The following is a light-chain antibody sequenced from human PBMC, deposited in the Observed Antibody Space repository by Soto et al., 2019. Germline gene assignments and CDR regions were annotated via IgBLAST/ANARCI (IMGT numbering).Light chain of an antibody. CDR2: GAA. J-gene: IGKJ1*01. CDR3: QRYGASRA. Sequence: IALTQSPCALSLSPGERATLSCMASQSVASSYLAWYQQKPGQAPRLLIYGAANRATGIPDRLSGSGSGTDFTLTISRLEPEDFAVYYCQRYGASRAFGQGTKV. CDR1: QSVASSY. V-gene: IGKV3-20*01.